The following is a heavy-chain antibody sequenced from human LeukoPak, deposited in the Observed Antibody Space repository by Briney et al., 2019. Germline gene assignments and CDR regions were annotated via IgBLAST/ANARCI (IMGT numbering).Heavy chain of an antibody. V-gene: IGHV3-21*01. J-gene: IGHJ4*02. CDR1: GFTFSSYS. Sequence: PGGSLRLSCAASGFTFSSYSMNWVRQAPGKGLEWGSSISSSSSYIYYADSVKGRFTISRDNAKNSLYLQMNSLRAEDTAVYYCANTVTFGGALRGDWGQGTLVTVSS. D-gene: IGHD3-16*01. CDR3: ANTVTFGGALRGD. CDR2: ISSSSSYI.